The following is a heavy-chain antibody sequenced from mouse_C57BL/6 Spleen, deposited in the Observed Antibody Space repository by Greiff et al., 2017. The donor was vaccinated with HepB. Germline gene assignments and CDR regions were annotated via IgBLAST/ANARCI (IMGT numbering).Heavy chain of an antibody. J-gene: IGHJ4*01. V-gene: IGHV1-74*01. Sequence: VQLQQPGAELVKPGASVKVSCKASGFTFTSYWMHWVKQRPGQGLEWIGRIHPSDSDTNYNQKFKGKATLTVDKSSSTAYMQLSSRTSEDSAVYCCAIPLIYYDYGYAMDYWGQGTSVTVSS. CDR2: IHPSDSDT. D-gene: IGHD2-4*01. CDR3: AIPLIYYDYGYAMDY. CDR1: GFTFTSYW.